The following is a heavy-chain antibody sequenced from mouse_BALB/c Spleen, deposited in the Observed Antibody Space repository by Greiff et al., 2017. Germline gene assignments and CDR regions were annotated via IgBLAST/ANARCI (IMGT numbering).Heavy chain of an antibody. CDR3: AIITTVAGAMDY. CDR2: IYPGSGNT. Sequence: QVQLQQSGAELVRPGVSVKISCKGSGYTFTDYAMHWVKQKPGQGLEWIGWIYPGSGNTKYNEKFKGKATLTVDTSSSTAYMQLSSLTSEDTAVYFGAIITTVAGAMDYWGQGTSVTVSA. D-gene: IGHD1-1*01. V-gene: IGHV1-84*02. J-gene: IGHJ4*01. CDR1: GYTFTDYA.